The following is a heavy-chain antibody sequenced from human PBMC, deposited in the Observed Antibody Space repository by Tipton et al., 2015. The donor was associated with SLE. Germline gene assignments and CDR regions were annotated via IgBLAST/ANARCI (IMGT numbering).Heavy chain of an antibody. CDR3: ARPLRGLFAFDI. J-gene: IGHJ3*02. CDR1: GGSFSGYY. Sequence: TLSLTCAVYGGSFSGYYWGWIRQPPGKGLEWIGSIYYSGSTYYNPSLKSRVTISVDTSKNQFSLKLSSVTAADTAVYYCARPLRGLFAFDIWGQGTMVTVSS. V-gene: IGHV4-39*01. CDR2: IYYSGST.